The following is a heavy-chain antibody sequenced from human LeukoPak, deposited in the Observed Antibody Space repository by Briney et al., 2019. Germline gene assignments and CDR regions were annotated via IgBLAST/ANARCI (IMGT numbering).Heavy chain of an antibody. D-gene: IGHD6-13*01. J-gene: IGHJ5*02. CDR2: INHSGST. Sequence: SETLSLTCAVYGGSFSGYYWSWIRQPPGKGLEWIGEINHSGSTNYNPPLKSRVTISVDTSKNQFSLKLSSVTAADTAVYYCANRYSSSWYWFDPWGQGTLVTVSS. V-gene: IGHV4-34*01. CDR1: GGSFSGYY. CDR3: ANRYSSSWYWFDP.